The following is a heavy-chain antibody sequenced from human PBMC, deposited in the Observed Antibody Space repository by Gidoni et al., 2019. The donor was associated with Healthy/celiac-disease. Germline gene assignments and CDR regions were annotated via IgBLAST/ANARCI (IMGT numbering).Heavy chain of an antibody. D-gene: IGHD3-10*01. Sequence: QVQLVQSGAEVKKPGDSVKVSCKASGYTFTSYYMHWVRQAPGQGLEWMGIINPSGGSTSYAQKFQGRVTMTRDTSTSTVYMELSSLRSEDTAVYYCARDYYGSGSYYGYYYYGMDVWGQGTTVTVSS. CDR1: GYTFTSYY. CDR2: INPSGGST. CDR3: ARDYYGSGSYYGYYYYGMDV. J-gene: IGHJ6*02. V-gene: IGHV1-46*03.